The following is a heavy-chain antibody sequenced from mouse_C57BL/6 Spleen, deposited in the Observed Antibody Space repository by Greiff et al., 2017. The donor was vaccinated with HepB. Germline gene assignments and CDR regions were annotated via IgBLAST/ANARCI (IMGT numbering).Heavy chain of an antibody. D-gene: IGHD2-3*01. V-gene: IGHV1-4*01. CDR2: INPSSGYT. CDR1: GYTFTSYT. Sequence: VQLVESGAELARPGASVKMSCKASGYTFTSYTMHWVKQRPGQGLEWIGYINPSSGYTKYNQKFKDKATLTADKSSSTAYMQLSSLTSEDSAVYYCARASYDGYYPRWFAYWGQGTLVTVSA. CDR3: ARASYDGYYPRWFAY. J-gene: IGHJ3*01.